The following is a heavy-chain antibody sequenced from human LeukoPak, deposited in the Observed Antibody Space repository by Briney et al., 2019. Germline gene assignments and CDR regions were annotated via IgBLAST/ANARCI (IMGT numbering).Heavy chain of an antibody. CDR2: ISSSSSYT. D-gene: IGHD3-9*01. J-gene: IGHJ6*04. CDR1: GFTFSDYY. CDR3: ARDSARVIRYFDWVLDYYYYYGMDV. V-gene: IGHV3-11*06. Sequence: PGGSLRLSCAASGFTFSDYYMSWIRQAPGKGLEWVSYISSSSSYTNYADSVKGRFTISRDNAKNSLYLQMNSLGAEDTAVYYCARDSARVIRYFDWVLDYYYYYGMDVWGKGTTVTVSS.